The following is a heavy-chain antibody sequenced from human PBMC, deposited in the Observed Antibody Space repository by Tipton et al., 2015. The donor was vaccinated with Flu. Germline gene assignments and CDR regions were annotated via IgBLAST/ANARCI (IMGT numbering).Heavy chain of an antibody. CDR1: GGSISSYY. D-gene: IGHD2-8*01. Sequence: TLSLTCTVSGGSISSYYWSWIRQPPGKGLEWIGYIYYSGSTNYNPSLKSRVTISVDTSKNQFSLKLSPVTAADTAVYYCARRDLYCTNGVCYRVFDYWGQGTLVTVSS. V-gene: IGHV4-59*08. CDR3: ARRDLYCTNGVCYRVFDY. CDR2: IYYSGST. J-gene: IGHJ4*02.